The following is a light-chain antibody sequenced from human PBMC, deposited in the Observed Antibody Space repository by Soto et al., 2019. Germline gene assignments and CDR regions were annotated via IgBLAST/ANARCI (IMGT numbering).Light chain of an antibody. V-gene: IGLV2-8*01. Sequence: LTQPPSASGSPGQSVTVSCTGTSSDVGGYNYVSWYQQHPDKAPKLMIYDVSKRPSGVPDRFSGSKSGNTASLTVTGLQAEDEADYYCSSYAGTHVVFGTGTKVTVL. CDR3: SSYAGTHVV. J-gene: IGLJ1*01. CDR1: SSDVGGYNY. CDR2: DVS.